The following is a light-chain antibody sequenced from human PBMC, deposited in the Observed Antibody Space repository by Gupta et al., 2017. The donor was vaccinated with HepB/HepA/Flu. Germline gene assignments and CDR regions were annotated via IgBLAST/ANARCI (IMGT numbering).Light chain of an antibody. J-gene: IGLJ2*01. Sequence: QSALTQPASVSGSRGQSTTIPCTGTSSDLGVYNYVSWYQQHPGKAPKLMIHDVTNRPSGVSNRFSGSKSGNTASLTISGLQAEDEADYYCSSYTSSTTLVFGGGTKLTVL. V-gene: IGLV2-14*03. CDR3: SSYTSSTTLV. CDR2: DVT. CDR1: SSDLGVYNY.